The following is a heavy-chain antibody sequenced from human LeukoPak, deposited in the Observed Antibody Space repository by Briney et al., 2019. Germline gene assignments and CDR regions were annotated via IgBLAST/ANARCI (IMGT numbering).Heavy chain of an antibody. J-gene: IGHJ4*02. Sequence: GGSLRLSCAASGFNFSNCAMNWVRQAPGKGLEWVSDISASGGSTNYADAVKGRFTISRDNSKNTLYLQMNSLRAEDAAVCYCAKGASASRHFDYWGQGTLVTVSS. D-gene: IGHD1-26*01. CDR2: ISASGGST. CDR3: AKGASASRHFDY. CDR1: GFNFSNCA. V-gene: IGHV3-23*01.